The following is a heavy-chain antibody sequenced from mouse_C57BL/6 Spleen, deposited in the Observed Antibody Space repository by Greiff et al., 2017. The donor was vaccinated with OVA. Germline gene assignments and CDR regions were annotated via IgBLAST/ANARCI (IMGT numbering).Heavy chain of an antibody. CDR3: ARHGGYSSFAY. CDR2: ISGGGGNT. CDR1: GFTFSSYT. J-gene: IGHJ3*01. V-gene: IGHV5-9*01. D-gene: IGHD2-3*01. Sequence: DVHLVESGGGLVKPGGSLKLSCAASGFTFSSYTMSWVRQTPEKRLEWVATISGGGGNTYYPDSVKGRFTISRDNAKNTLYLQMSSLRSEDTALYYCARHGGYSSFAYWGQGTLVTVSA.